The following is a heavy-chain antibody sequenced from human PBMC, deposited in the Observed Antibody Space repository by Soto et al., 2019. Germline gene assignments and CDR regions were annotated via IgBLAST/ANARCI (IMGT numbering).Heavy chain of an antibody. Sequence: SETLSLTCAVSGYSITNVNWWAWIRQPPGKGLEWIGYIFHSGTTHYNPSLKSRVTMSVDTSKNQFSLKVDSLTAEDTAVYYCARAYGGDVFDYWGQGTLVTVSS. CDR3: ARAYGGDVFDY. V-gene: IGHV4-28*03. CDR1: GYSITNVNW. CDR2: IFHSGTT. J-gene: IGHJ4*02. D-gene: IGHD2-21*01.